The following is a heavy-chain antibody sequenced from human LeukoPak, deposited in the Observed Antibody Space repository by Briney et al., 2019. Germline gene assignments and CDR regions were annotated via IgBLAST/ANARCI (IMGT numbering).Heavy chain of an antibody. Sequence: GESLKISCKGSGYSFTSYWIGWVRQMPGKGLEWMGIIYPGDSDTTYSPSFQGQVTISADKSISTAYLQWSSLKASDTAMYYCARGEMRYCTGGSCYDHWGQGTLVSVSS. CDR1: GYSFTSYW. CDR3: ARGEMRYCTGGSCYDH. V-gene: IGHV5-51*01. CDR2: IYPGDSDT. J-gene: IGHJ4*02. D-gene: IGHD2-15*01.